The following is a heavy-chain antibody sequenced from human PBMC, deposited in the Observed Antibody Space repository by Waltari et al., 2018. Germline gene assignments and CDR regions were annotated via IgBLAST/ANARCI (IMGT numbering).Heavy chain of an antibody. V-gene: IGHV3-49*04. D-gene: IGHD3-16*02. CDR3: TRDRSADY. Sequence: EVQLVESGGGLVQPGRSLRLSCTASGFTFGDYAMSWVRRAPGKGLEWVGFIRSKAYGGTTEYAASVKGRFTISRDDSKSIAYLQMNSLKTEDTAVYYCTRDRSADYWGQGTLVTVSS. J-gene: IGHJ4*02. CDR2: IRSKAYGGTT. CDR1: GFTFGDYA.